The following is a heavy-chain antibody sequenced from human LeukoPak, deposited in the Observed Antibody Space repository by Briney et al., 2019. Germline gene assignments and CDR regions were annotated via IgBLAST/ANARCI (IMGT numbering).Heavy chain of an antibody. Sequence: LSWIRQPPGKGLEWIGSIYYSGSTYYNPSLKSRVTISVDTSKNQSSLKLSSVTAADTAVYYCARQGYYDFWSGYYTGSYYYYYGMDVWGQGTTVTVSS. J-gene: IGHJ6*02. CDR3: ARQGYYDFWSGYYTGSYYYYYGMDV. V-gene: IGHV4-39*01. CDR2: IYYSGST. D-gene: IGHD3-3*01.